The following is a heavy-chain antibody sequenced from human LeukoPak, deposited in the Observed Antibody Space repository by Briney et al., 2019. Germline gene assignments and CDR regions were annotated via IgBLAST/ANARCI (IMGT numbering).Heavy chain of an antibody. CDR2: FYSGGAT. D-gene: IGHD2-15*01. CDR1: GLTVNSSF. V-gene: IGHV3-53*01. CDR3: ARAVGGAFYMDV. Sequence: PGGSLRLSCVASGLTVNSSFISWVRQAPGKGLEWVSVFYSGGATYFADSVKGRFTMSRDNSKNTLYPQMNNLRAEDTGMYYCARAVGGAFYMDVWGKGTTVTVSS. J-gene: IGHJ6*03.